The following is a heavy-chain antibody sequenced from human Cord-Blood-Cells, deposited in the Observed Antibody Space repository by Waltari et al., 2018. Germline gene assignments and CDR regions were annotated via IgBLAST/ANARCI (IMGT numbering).Heavy chain of an antibody. CDR2: IDPSDSYT. Sequence: SWVRQMPGKGLEWMGRIDPSDSYTNYSPSFQGHVTISADKSISTAYLQWSSLKASDTAMYYCARQYSSSWHGFDLWGRGTLVTVSS. CDR3: ARQYSSSWHGFDL. D-gene: IGHD6-13*01. V-gene: IGHV5-10-1*01. J-gene: IGHJ2*01.